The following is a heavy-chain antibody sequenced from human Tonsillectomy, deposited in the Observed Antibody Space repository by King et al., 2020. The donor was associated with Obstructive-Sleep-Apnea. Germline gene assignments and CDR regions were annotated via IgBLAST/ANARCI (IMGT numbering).Heavy chain of an antibody. D-gene: IGHD3-9*01. CDR1: GFTVSNNY. V-gene: IGHV3-66*01. J-gene: IGHJ6*02. CDR3: ARDGGDYDFLTGRYYYYGMDV. Sequence: VQLVESGGGLVQPGGSLRLSCAASGFTVSNNYMSWVRQAPGKGLEWVSVIYSGGSTYYADSVKGRFTISRDNSKNTLYLQINSLRAEDTAVYYCARDGGDYDFLTGRYYYYGMDVWGQGTTVTVSS. CDR2: IYSGGST.